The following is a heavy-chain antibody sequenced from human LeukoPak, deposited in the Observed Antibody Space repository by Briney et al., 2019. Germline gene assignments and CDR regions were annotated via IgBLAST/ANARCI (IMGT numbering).Heavy chain of an antibody. J-gene: IGHJ4*02. CDR3: ARHLGNYYGSGSYKD. D-gene: IGHD3-10*01. CDR2: IYPGDSDT. Sequence: KCGESLKISCKGSGYSFTSYWIGWVRQMPGKGLEWMGIIYPGDSDTRYSPSFQGQVTISADKSISTAYLQWSSLKASDTAMYYCARHLGNYYGSGSYKDWGQGTLVTVSS. V-gene: IGHV5-51*01. CDR1: GYSFTSYW.